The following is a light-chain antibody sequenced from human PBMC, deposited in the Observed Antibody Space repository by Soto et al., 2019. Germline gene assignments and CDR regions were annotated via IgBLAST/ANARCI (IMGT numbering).Light chain of an antibody. J-gene: IGLJ1*01. Sequence: QSALTQPASVSGSPGQSITISCTGTSSDVGGYNYVSWYQQHPGKAPKLMIYDVSNRPSGVSNRFSGSKSGNTASLTISGLQAEDEADDYCSSYTSSSTSPYVFGTGTKLTVL. CDR3: SSYTSSSTSPYV. CDR1: SSDVGGYNY. CDR2: DVS. V-gene: IGLV2-14*01.